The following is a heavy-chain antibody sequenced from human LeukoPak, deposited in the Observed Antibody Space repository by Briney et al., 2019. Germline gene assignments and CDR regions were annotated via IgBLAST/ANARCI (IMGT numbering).Heavy chain of an antibody. CDR3: ARHEGYCSSTSCYPEAFDI. CDR1: GYSFTSYW. J-gene: IGHJ3*02. CDR2: IYPGDSDT. Sequence: GESLKISCKGSGYSFTSYWIGWVRQMTGKGLEWMGIIYPGDSDTRYSPSFQGQVTISADKSISTAYLQWSSLKASDTAMYYCARHEGYCSSTSCYPEAFDIWGQGTMVTVSS. V-gene: IGHV5-51*01. D-gene: IGHD2-2*01.